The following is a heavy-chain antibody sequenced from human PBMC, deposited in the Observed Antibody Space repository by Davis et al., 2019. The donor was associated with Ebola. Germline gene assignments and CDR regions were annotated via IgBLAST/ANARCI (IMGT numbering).Heavy chain of an antibody. Sequence: MPSETLSLTCTVSGGSISSYYWSWIRQPPGKGLEWIGYIYYSGSTNYNPSLKSRVTISVDTSKNQFSLKLSSVTAADTAVYYCARHFESSGWYYYYGMDVWGQGTTVTVSS. CDR3: ARHFESSGWYYYYGMDV. D-gene: IGHD6-19*01. V-gene: IGHV4-59*01. CDR2: IYYSGST. CDR1: GGSISSYY. J-gene: IGHJ6*02.